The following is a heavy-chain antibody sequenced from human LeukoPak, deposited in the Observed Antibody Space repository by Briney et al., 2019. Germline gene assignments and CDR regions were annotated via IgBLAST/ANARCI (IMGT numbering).Heavy chain of an antibody. CDR3: ARVRSIALLG. CDR2: IYTSGST. V-gene: IGHV4-4*07. CDR1: RGSISSYY. J-gene: IGHJ4*02. Sequence: SETLSLTCTVFRGSISSYYWSWIRQPAGKGLEWIGRIYTSGSTNYNPSLKSRVTMSVDTSKNQFSLKLSSVTAADMAVYYCARVRSIALLGWGQGTLVTVSS. D-gene: IGHD6-6*01.